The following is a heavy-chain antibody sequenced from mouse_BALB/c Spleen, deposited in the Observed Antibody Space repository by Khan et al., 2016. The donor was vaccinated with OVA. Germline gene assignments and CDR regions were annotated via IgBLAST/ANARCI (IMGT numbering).Heavy chain of an antibody. CDR1: GYSITSEYT. J-gene: IGHJ3*01. Sequence: SGPGLVKPSQSLSLTCTVTGYSITSEYTWNWIRQSPGSKLEWMGFISYSGNTRYNPSLKSRISITRDTSKNQFFLRLNSVTSEDTATYYCARKDYYDYDPFPYWGQGTLVTVSA. CDR3: ARKDYYDYDPFPY. CDR2: ISYSGNT. V-gene: IGHV3-2*02. D-gene: IGHD2-4*01.